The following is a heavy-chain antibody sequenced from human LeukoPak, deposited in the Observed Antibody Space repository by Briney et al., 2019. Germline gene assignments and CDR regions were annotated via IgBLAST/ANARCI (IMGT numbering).Heavy chain of an antibody. J-gene: IGHJ3*02. CDR1: GGSISRGTYY. CDR2: IYYSGST. V-gene: IGHV4-39*01. CDR3: ARHFQGYYYDAFDI. D-gene: IGHD3-10*01. Sequence: SETLSLTCTVSGGSISRGTYYWGWIRQPPGKGLEWLGSIYYSGSTHHNPSLKSRGTISVDTSKNEFSLKLTSVTAADTAVYYCARHFQGYYYDAFDIWGQGTMVTVSS.